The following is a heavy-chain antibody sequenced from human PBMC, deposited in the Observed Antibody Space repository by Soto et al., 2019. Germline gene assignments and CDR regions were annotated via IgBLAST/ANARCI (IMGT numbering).Heavy chain of an antibody. J-gene: IGHJ4*02. CDR3: ARDIRGAN. V-gene: IGHV3-11*01. CDR1: GFTFTDHY. Sequence: QVQLVESGGGLVKPGVSLRLSCTASGFTFTDHYMTWIRQAPGKGLEWVSYINSGGSNIYYADSVRGRFTISRDNAKNSVYLQMSSLRADDTAIYYCARDIRGANWGQGTLVIVSS. CDR2: INSGGSNI. D-gene: IGHD3-10*01.